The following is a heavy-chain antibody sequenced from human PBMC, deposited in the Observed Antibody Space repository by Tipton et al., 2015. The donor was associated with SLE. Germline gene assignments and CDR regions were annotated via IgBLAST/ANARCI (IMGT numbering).Heavy chain of an antibody. V-gene: IGHV4-59*12. CDR1: GDSITSDY. J-gene: IGHJ1*01. D-gene: IGHD6-13*01. CDR2: ISYSGST. CDR3: ARSLYKQLTFEFFHH. Sequence: GLVKPSETLSLTCTVSGDSITSDYWTWIRQPPGKGLEWIGYISYSGSTNYNPSLKSRVTISVDTSKNQFSLKLSSVTAADTAVYYCARSLYKQLTFEFFHHWGQGTLVTVSS.